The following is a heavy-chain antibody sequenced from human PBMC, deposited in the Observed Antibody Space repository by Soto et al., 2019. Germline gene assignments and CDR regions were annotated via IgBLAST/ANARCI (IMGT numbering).Heavy chain of an antibody. D-gene: IGHD5-18*01. CDR2: IYYSGST. V-gene: IGHV4-61*01. CDR3: ARISGYSYGLPPYFDY. J-gene: IGHJ4*02. CDR1: GGSVSSGSYY. Sequence: PSETLSLTCTVSGGSVSSGSYYWSWIRQPPGKGLEWIGYIYYSGSTNYNPSLKSRVTISVDTSKNQFSLKLSSVTAAETAVYYCARISGYSYGLPPYFDYWGQGTLVTVSS.